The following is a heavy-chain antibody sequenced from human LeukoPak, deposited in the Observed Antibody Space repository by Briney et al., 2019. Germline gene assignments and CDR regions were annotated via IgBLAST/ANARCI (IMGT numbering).Heavy chain of an antibody. D-gene: IGHD6-13*01. CDR2: ISRSGSTI. V-gene: IGHV3-48*03. J-gene: IGHJ6*03. Sequence: PGGSLRLSCAASGFTFSSYEMNWVRQAPGKGLEWVSYISRSGSTIYYADSVKGRFTISRDNAKNSLYLQMNSLRAEDTAVYYCARGYSSSWHHYYYYMDVWGKGTTVTVSS. CDR3: ARGYSSSWHHYYYYMDV. CDR1: GFTFSSYE.